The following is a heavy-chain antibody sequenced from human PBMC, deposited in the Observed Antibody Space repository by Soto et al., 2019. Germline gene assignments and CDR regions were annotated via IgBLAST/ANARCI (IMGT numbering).Heavy chain of an antibody. D-gene: IGHD4-4*01. CDR3: ARDSGSYSSPVPVLFDY. V-gene: IGHV3-11*01. Sequence: GGSLRLSCAASGFTSSDYYMSWIRQAPGKGLEWVSYISSSGSTIYYADSVKGRFTISRDNAKNSLYLQMNSLRAEDTAVYYCARDSGSYSSPVPVLFDYWGQGTLVTVSS. J-gene: IGHJ4*02. CDR1: GFTSSDYY. CDR2: ISSSGSTI.